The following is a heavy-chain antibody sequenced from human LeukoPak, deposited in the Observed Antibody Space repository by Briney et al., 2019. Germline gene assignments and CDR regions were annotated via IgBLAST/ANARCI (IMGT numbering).Heavy chain of an antibody. CDR3: AREHDGLDY. Sequence: PSETLSLTCAVYGGSFSGYYWSWIRQPPGKGLEWIGEINHSGSTNYNPSLKSRVTISVNTSKNQFSLKLSSVTAADTAVYYCAREHDGLDYWGQGTLVTVSS. V-gene: IGHV4-34*01. CDR1: GGSFSGYY. J-gene: IGHJ4*02. D-gene: IGHD1-1*01. CDR2: INHSGST.